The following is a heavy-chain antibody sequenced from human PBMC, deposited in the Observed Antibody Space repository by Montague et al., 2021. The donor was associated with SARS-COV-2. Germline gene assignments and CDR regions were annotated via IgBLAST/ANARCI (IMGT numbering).Heavy chain of an antibody. V-gene: IGHV3-30*04. D-gene: IGHD1-26*01. CDR1: GFTFSSYA. J-gene: IGHJ4*02. Sequence: SLSLSLSASGFTFSSYAMHWVRQAPGKGLEWVAVISYDGSNKYYADSVKGRFTISRDNSKNTLYLQMNSLRAEDTAVYYCAREGIVGATGFDYWGQGTLVTVSS. CDR3: AREGIVGATGFDY. CDR2: ISYDGSNK.